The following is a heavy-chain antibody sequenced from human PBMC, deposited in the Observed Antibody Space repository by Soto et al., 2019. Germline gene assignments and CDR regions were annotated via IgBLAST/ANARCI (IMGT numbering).Heavy chain of an antibody. CDR3: ARTRPGYYYYMDV. V-gene: IGHV4-34*01. J-gene: IGHJ6*03. CDR1: GGSFSGYY. CDR2: INHSGST. Sequence: QVQLQQWGAGLLKPSETLSLTCAVYGGSFSGYYWSWIRQPPGKGLEWIGEINHSGSTNYNPSLKSRVTISVDTSKNQFSLKLSSVTAADTAVYYCARTRPGYYYYMDVWGKVSTVTVSS.